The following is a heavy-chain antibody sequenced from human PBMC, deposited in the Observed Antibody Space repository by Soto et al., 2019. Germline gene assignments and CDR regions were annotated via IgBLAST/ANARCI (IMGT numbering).Heavy chain of an antibody. CDR1: GGSISSYY. CDR3: AASSSWAHNWFDP. V-gene: IGHV4-59*12. J-gene: IGHJ5*02. CDR2: IYYSGST. Sequence: SETLSLTCTVSGGSISSYYWSWIRQPPGKGLKWIGYIYYSGSTYYNPSLKSRVTISVDTSKNQFSLKLSSVTAADTAVYYCAASSSWAHNWFDPWGQGTLVTV. D-gene: IGHD6-13*01.